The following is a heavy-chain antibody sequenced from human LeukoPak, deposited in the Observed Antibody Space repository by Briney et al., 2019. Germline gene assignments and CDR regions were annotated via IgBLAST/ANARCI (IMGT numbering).Heavy chain of an antibody. V-gene: IGHV4-59*01. CDR1: GGSISSYY. CDR2: IYYSGST. J-gene: IGHJ4*02. CDR3: ARANYYDSSGYYPPLDY. D-gene: IGHD3-22*01. Sequence: VKPSETLSLTCTVSGGSISSYYWSWIRQPPGKGLEWIGYIYYSGSTNYNPSLKSRVTISVDTSKNQFSLKLGSVTAADTAVHYCARANYYDSSGYYPPLDYWGQGTLVTVSS.